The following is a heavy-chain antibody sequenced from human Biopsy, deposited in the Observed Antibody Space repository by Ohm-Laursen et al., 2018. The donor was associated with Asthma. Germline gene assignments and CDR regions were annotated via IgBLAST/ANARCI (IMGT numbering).Heavy chain of an antibody. Sequence: PPGTLSLTCSLSSGSGGYMRSGNYYWGWIRQPPGKGLEWIGSIYYSGTTYYNPSLESRVTVSADTPKNHFSQKLTSVTAADTAVYYCVRGSSSWHHGPFHYYYGLDVWGQGTTATVSS. CDR2: IYYSGTT. D-gene: IGHD6-13*01. V-gene: IGHV4-39*01. J-gene: IGHJ6*02. CDR1: SGSGGYMRSGNYY. CDR3: VRGSSSWHHGPFHYYYGLDV.